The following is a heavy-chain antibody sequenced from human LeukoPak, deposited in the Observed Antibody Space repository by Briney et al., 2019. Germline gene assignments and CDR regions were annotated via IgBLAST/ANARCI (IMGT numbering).Heavy chain of an antibody. V-gene: IGHV1-8*01. J-gene: IGHJ5*02. CDR3: ARQQPPHNWFDP. D-gene: IGHD6-13*01. CDR1: GYTFTSYD. CDR2: MNPNSGNT. Sequence: ASVKVSCKASGYTFTSYDINWVRQATGQGLEWMGWMNPNSGNTGYAQKFQGRVTMTRNTSISTAYMELSSLRSEDTAVYYCARQQPPHNWFDPWGQGTLVPVSS.